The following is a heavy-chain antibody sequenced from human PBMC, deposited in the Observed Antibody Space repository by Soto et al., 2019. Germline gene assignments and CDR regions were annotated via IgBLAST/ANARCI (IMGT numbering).Heavy chain of an antibody. CDR3: ARDMYSSSWYYYYYMDV. V-gene: IGHV3-21*01. CDR1: GFTFSSYS. D-gene: IGHD6-13*01. CDR2: ISSSSSYI. Sequence: GGSLRLSCAASGFTFSSYSMNWVRQAPGKGLEWVSSISSSSSYIYYADSVKGRFTISRDNAKNSLYLQMNSLRAEDTAVYYCARDMYSSSWYYYYYMDVWGKGTTVTVSS. J-gene: IGHJ6*03.